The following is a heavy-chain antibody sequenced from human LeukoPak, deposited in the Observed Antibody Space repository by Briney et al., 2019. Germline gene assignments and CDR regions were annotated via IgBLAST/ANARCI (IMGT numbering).Heavy chain of an antibody. CDR2: INHSGST. CDR1: GFTFSSYA. Sequence: GSLRLSCAASGFTFSSYAMSWVRQPPGKGLEWIGEINHSGSTNYNPSLKSRVTISVDTSKNQFSLKLSSVTAADTAVYYCARARRLRNCSSTSCYHYLTYFDYWGQGTLVTVSS. CDR3: ARARRLRNCSSTSCYHYLTYFDY. V-gene: IGHV4-34*01. J-gene: IGHJ4*02. D-gene: IGHD2-2*01.